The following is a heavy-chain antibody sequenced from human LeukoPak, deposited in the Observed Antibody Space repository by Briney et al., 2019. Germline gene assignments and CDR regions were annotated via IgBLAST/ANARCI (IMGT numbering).Heavy chain of an antibody. Sequence: SETLYLTCTVSGGSISSYYWSWIRQPAGKGLEWIGRIYTSGSTNYNPSLKSRVTMSVDTSKNQFSLKLSSVTAADTAVYYCARDRGYSGYDLADYYFDYWGQGTLVTVSS. CDR1: GGSISSYY. V-gene: IGHV4-4*07. CDR2: IYTSGST. J-gene: IGHJ4*02. D-gene: IGHD5-12*01. CDR3: ARDRGYSGYDLADYYFDY.